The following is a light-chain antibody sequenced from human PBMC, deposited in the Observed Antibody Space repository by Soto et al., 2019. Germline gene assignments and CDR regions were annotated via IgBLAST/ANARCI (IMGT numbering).Light chain of an antibody. J-gene: IGLJ3*02. CDR2: EVS. CDR1: SSDVGGYNY. Sequence: QSVLTQPASVSGSPGQSITISCTGTSSDVGGYNYVSWYQQHPGKAPKLMIYEVSNRPSGVSNRFSGSKSGNTASLTISGLQAEDEADYYCSSYTSSSPRVFGRGTKLTVL. CDR3: SSYTSSSPRV. V-gene: IGLV2-14*01.